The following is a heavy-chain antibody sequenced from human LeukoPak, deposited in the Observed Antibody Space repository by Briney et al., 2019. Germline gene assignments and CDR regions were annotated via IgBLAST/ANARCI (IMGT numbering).Heavy chain of an antibody. V-gene: IGHV3-30*18. J-gene: IGHJ4*02. Sequence: GGSLRLSCAASGFTFSSYGMHWVRQAPGKGLEWVAVISYDGSNKYYADSVKGRFTISRDNSKNTLYLQMNSLRAEDTAVYCCAKVGGYCSGGSCYGAYWGRGTLVTVSS. CDR1: GFTFSSYG. CDR2: ISYDGSNK. CDR3: AKVGGYCSGGSCYGAY. D-gene: IGHD2-15*01.